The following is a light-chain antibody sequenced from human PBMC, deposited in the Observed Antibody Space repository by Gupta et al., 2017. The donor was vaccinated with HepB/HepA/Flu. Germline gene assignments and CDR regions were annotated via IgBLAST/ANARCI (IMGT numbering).Light chain of an antibody. Sequence: SSELTQDPAVSVALGQTVKIACQGDSLRTYFVNWYQQKPRQAPLLIIFGKDSRPSGIPDRFAGSSSGSTASLTLTGAQAEDEDVYFCNSRDSHGGVEIFGGGTKLTVL. J-gene: IGLJ2*01. CDR3: NSRDSHGGVEI. V-gene: IGLV3-19*01. CDR2: GKD. CDR1: SLRTYF.